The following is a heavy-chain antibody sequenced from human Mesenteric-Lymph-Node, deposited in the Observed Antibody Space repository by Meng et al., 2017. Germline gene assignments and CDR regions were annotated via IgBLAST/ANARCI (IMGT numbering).Heavy chain of an antibody. CDR1: GFTFRNYA. J-gene: IGHJ4*02. V-gene: IGHV3-30*01. CDR2: ISHDGSSK. D-gene: IGHD6-19*01. CDR3: ATDGWGLPDS. Sequence: GESLKISCKGSGFTFRNYAMHWVRQAPGKGLEWVAVISHDGSSKYSVDSEKGRFTISRDNSKNTLHLQMNSLRAEDTAVYYCATDGWGLPDSWGQGTLVTVSS.